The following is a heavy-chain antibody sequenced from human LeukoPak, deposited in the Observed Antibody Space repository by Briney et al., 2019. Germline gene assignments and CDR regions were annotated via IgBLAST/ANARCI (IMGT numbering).Heavy chain of an antibody. CDR2: MNPNSGNT. CDR1: GYTFTSYD. CDR3: ARVRTPYYDFWSAPLVPFDP. Sequence: ASVKVSCKASGYTFTSYDINWVRQATGQGPEWMGWMNPNSGNTGYAQKFQGRVTMTRNTSISTAYMELRSLRSDDTAVYYCARVRTPYYDFWSAPLVPFDPWGQGTLVTVSS. J-gene: IGHJ5*02. D-gene: IGHD3-3*01. V-gene: IGHV1-8*01.